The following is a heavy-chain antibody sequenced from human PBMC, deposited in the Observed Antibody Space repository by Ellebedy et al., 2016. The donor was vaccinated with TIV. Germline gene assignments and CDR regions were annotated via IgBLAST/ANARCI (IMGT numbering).Heavy chain of an antibody. V-gene: IGHV3-7*01. CDR1: GFTFSDHY. CDR2: IKQDGSER. Sequence: GESLKISCAASGFTFSDHYMDWVRQAPGKGLEWVANIKQDGSERYYVDSVKGRFTISRNKAKNSLYLQMNSLTDEDTAVYYCARDQWLGRAYYFDYWGPGTLVTVSS. D-gene: IGHD6-19*01. J-gene: IGHJ4*02. CDR3: ARDQWLGRAYYFDY.